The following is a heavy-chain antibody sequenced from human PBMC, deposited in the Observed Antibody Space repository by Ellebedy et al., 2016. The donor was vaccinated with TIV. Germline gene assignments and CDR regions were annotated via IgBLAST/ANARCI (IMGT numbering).Heavy chain of an antibody. CDR1: GYTFTNNA. V-gene: IGHV1-3*01. CDR3: AREGGYYYDSSGFRYFQH. J-gene: IGHJ1*01. D-gene: IGHD3-22*01. CDR2: INVGNGNT. Sequence: AASVKVSCKASGYTFTNNAIHWVRQAPGQRLEYMGWINVGNGNTKYSQKFQGRVTITRDTSASTAYMDLSSLRSEDTAVYYCAREGGYYYDSSGFRYFQHWGQGTLVTVSS.